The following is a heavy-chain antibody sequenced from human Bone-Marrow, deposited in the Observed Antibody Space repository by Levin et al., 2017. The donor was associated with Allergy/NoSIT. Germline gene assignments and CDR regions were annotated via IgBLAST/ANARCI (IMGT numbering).Heavy chain of an antibody. CDR2: ISNDGNLQ. CDR1: GFTFSAYG. Sequence: GESLKISCAASGFTFSAYGMHWVRQAPGKGLEWVAVISNDGNLQLYADSVKGRFTISKDNSKNTLYVEMNSLRVEDTAMYYCARSLWASRYPDYWGQGTLVTVSS. J-gene: IGHJ4*02. V-gene: IGHV3-30*03. CDR3: ARSLWASRYPDY. D-gene: IGHD3-10*01.